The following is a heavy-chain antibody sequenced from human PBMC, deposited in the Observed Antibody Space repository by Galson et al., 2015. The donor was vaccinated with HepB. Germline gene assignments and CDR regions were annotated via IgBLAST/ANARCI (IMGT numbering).Heavy chain of an antibody. D-gene: IGHD1-26*01. CDR3: AREQGIVGSTRYFDL. CDR2: ISPNSGGT. V-gene: IGHV1-2*02. CDR1: GYTFTAYS. Sequence: SVKVSCKASGYTFTAYSMHWVRQAPGQGLEWMGWISPNSGGTKYAQKFEGRVTMTRDTSVSTAYMELSRLRSDDTAMYYCAREQGIVGSTRYFDLWGQGTLVIVSP. J-gene: IGHJ4*02.